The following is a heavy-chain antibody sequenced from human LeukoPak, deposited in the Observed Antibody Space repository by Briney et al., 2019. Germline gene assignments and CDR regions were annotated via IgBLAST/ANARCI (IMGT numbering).Heavy chain of an antibody. J-gene: IGHJ3*01. Sequence: GESLKISCKGSGYNFATNWIGWVRQMPGKGLEWMGIIYPGDSETRYSPSCQGQVPISADKSISTDYLQWSSLKASDSAMYYCARPQVVVVTAVAFDVWGQGTMVTVSS. V-gene: IGHV5-51*01. D-gene: IGHD2-21*02. CDR1: GYNFATNW. CDR2: IYPGDSET. CDR3: ARPQVVVVTAVAFDV.